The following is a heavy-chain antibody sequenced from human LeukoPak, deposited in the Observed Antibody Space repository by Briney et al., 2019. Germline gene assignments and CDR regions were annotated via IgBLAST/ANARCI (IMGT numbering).Heavy chain of an antibody. Sequence: ASVKVSCKASGYTFTTYYMHWVRQAPGQGLEWMGIINPSGGSTRYAQKFQGRVTMTRDTSTSTVYMELSSLRSEDTAVYYCARDRQTTLFDYWGQGTLVTVSS. V-gene: IGHV1-46*01. CDR2: INPSGGST. CDR3: ARDRQTTLFDY. D-gene: IGHD1-7*01. J-gene: IGHJ4*02. CDR1: GYTFTTYY.